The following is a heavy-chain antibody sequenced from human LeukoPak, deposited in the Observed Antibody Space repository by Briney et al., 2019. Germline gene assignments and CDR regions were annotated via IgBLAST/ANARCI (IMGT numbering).Heavy chain of an antibody. D-gene: IGHD5-18*01. CDR3: ARDPHPSYGQYLVDY. V-gene: IGHV1-69*05. CDR2: IIPIFGTA. CDR1: GGTFSSYA. Sequence: SVKVSCMASGGTFSSYAISWVRQAPGQGLEWMGRIIPIFGTANYAQKFQGRVTITTDESTSTAYVELSSLRSEDTAVYYCARDPHPSYGQYLVDYWGQGTLVTVSS. J-gene: IGHJ4*02.